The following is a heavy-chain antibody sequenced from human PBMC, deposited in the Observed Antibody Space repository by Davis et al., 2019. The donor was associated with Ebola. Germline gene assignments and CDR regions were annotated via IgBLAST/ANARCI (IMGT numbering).Heavy chain of an antibody. CDR1: GFTFSSYR. V-gene: IGHV3-48*04. CDR3: ARGPPGRSWFDS. CDR2: ISGSGNTI. J-gene: IGHJ5*01. Sequence: GESLKISCAASGFTFSSYRMNWVRQTPEKGLEWVSYISGSGNTIYYADSVKGRFTIARDNAKNSVYLQMNSLRAEDTAVYYCARGPPGRSWFDSWGQGALVTVSS.